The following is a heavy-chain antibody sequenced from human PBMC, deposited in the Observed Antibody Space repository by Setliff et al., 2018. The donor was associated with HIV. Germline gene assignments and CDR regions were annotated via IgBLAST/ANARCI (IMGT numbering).Heavy chain of an antibody. Sequence: ASVKVSCKASGYTFSSNAIHLVRQAPGQSLEWMGWINAGNGNTKYSQKFQGRVSITRDTSASTVHMELSSLRSEDTAIYYCARSQGYFDWLSLGAFDYWGQGTLVTVSS. V-gene: IGHV1-3*01. J-gene: IGHJ4*02. CDR3: ARSQGYFDWLSLGAFDY. D-gene: IGHD3-9*01. CDR2: INAGNGNT. CDR1: GYTFSSNA.